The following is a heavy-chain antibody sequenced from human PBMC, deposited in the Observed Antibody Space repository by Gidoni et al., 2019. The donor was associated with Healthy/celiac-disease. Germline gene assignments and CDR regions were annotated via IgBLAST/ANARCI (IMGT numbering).Heavy chain of an antibody. CDR2: IYSSGST. CDR3: ARDRSSSPYYYYNMDV. V-gene: IGHV4-61*02. Sequence: QVQLQESGPGLVRPSQTLSLTCTVSGGSISTGNYYWNWIRQPAGKGLEWIGRIYSSGSTYSNPSLKSRVTISVDTSKNHFSLRLSSVTAADTAVYFCARDRSSSPYYYYNMDVWGKGTTVTVSS. J-gene: IGHJ6*03. CDR1: GGSISTGNYY. D-gene: IGHD6-6*01.